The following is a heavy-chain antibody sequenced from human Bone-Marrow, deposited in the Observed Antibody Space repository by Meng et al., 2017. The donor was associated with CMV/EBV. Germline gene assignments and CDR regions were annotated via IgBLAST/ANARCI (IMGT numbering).Heavy chain of an antibody. CDR3: ARGRVGTAITGTGGGMDV. CDR2: IIPILGIA. D-gene: IGHD1-7*01. J-gene: IGHJ6*02. V-gene: IGHV1-69*10. CDR1: GGTFSSYA. Sequence: SVKVSCKASGGTFSSYAISWVRQAPGQGLEWMGGIIPILGIANYAQKFQGRVTITADKSTSTAYMELSSLRSEDTAVYYCARGRVGTAITGTGGGMDVWGQGTTVTVSS.